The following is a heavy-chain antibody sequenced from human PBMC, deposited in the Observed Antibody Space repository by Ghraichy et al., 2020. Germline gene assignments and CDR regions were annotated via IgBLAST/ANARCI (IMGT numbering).Heavy chain of an antibody. V-gene: IGHV4-39*07. CDR1: GGSISSSSYY. CDR2: IYYSGDT. J-gene: IGHJ5*01. Sequence: SETLSLTCTVSGGSISSSSYYWGWIRQPPGKGLEWIGGIYYSGDTYYNPSLKSRVTISIDTYKNQFSLKLSSVTAADTAVYYCARDQGKVRVWGGGPYNGFDSGGQGTLVTVSS. D-gene: IGHD3-10*01. CDR3: ARDQGKVRVWGGGPYNGFDS.